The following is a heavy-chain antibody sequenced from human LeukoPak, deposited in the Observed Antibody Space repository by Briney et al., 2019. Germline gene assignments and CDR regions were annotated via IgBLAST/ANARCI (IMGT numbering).Heavy chain of an antibody. V-gene: IGHV3-21*01. J-gene: IGHJ4*02. D-gene: IGHD6-6*01. Sequence: GGSLRLSCAASGFTFSSYSMNWVRQAPGQGLEWVSSISSSSSNIYYADSVKGRFTISRDNAKNSLYLQMNSLRAEDTAVYYCARDRVAARIFDYWGQGTLVTVSS. CDR3: ARDRVAARIFDY. CDR1: GFTFSSYS. CDR2: ISSSSSNI.